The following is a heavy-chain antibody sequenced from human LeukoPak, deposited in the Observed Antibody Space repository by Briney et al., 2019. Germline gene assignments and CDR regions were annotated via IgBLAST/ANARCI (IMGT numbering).Heavy chain of an antibody. D-gene: IGHD1-26*01. J-gene: IGHJ2*01. CDR3: AKDRTVGASYWYFDL. V-gene: IGHV3-11*01. CDR1: GFTFIDYY. CDR2: ISTSDTTT. Sequence: GSLRLSCAASGFTFIDYYMNWIRQAPGKGLEGVSSISTSDTTTYYADSVKGRFTISRDSSKNTLFLHMNTLRAEDTAIYYCAKDRTVGASYWYFDLWGRGTLVTVSS.